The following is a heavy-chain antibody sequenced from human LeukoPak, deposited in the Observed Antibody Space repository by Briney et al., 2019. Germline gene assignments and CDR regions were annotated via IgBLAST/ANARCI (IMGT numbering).Heavy chain of an antibody. V-gene: IGHV3-66*01. CDR2: IFNDGST. CDR3: ARDPGGDNAY. J-gene: IGHJ4*02. CDR1: GFTFNTYW. Sequence: GGSLRLSCRVSGFTFNTYWMHWVRQAPGKGLEWASLIFNDGSTYYADSVKARFTISRDNSMDTLYLQMNSLRVEDTAVYYCARDPGGDNAYWGQGTLVTVSS. D-gene: IGHD4-17*01.